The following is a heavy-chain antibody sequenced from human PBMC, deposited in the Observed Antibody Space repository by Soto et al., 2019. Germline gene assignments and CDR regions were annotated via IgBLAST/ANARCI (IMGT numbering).Heavy chain of an antibody. Sequence: EVQLLESGGGLIQPGGSLRLSCAASGFTLSSYAMSWVRQAPGKGLEWVAAISGRGNNTYYADSVKGQFTISRAKYKNTLALQMNSLRAEDTDIYYCAKLSPSRMGSETAMATCIAVWGQWTTVTASS. J-gene: IGHJ6*02. CDR2: ISGRGNNT. CDR1: GFTLSSYA. D-gene: IGHD5-18*01. CDR3: AKLSPSRMGSETAMATCIAV. V-gene: IGHV3-23*01.